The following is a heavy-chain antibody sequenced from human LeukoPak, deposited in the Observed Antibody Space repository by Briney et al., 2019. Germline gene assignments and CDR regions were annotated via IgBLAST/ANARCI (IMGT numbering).Heavy chain of an antibody. CDR3: AREDPQTTVPEGMDV. Sequence: SETLSLTCTVSGGSISNYYWSWVRQSPGKGLEWIGDIYYSGTTNSNPSLKSRVTISVDTSKNQFSLQLRSVTAADTAVYYCAREDPQTTVPEGMDVWGQGTTVIVSS. D-gene: IGHD4-17*01. V-gene: IGHV4-59*01. J-gene: IGHJ6*02. CDR1: GGSISNYY. CDR2: IYYSGTT.